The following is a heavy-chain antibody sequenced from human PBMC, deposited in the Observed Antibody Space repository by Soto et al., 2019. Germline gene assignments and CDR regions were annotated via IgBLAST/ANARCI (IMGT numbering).Heavy chain of an antibody. D-gene: IGHD6-13*01. J-gene: IGHJ6*02. CDR1: GGSISSGGYS. CDR2: IYHSGST. V-gene: IGHV4-30-2*01. CDR3: ARVGQGIYYYGMDV. Sequence: TLSLTCAVSGGSISSGGYSWSWIRQPPGKGLEWIGYIYHSGSTYYNPSLKSRVTISVDRSKNQFSLKLSSVTAADTAVYYCARVGQGIYYYGMDVWGQGTTVTVSS.